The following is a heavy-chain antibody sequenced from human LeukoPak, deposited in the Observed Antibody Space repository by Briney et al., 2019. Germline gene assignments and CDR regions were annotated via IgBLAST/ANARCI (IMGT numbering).Heavy chain of an antibody. CDR1: SGFISSSSYW. V-gene: IGHV4-39*01. D-gene: IGHD3-22*01. Sequence: SDTLSLTCTVSSGFISSSSYWWGWIRRPPGKVLEWIANYYYSGNTHYNPSLKSRVTIAIEKPKNQFSLKLSSVTAADTAVYYCARNYYESSGYYPWNFDYWGQGTLVTVSS. CDR3: ARNYYESSGYYPWNFDY. J-gene: IGHJ4*02. CDR2: YYYSGNT.